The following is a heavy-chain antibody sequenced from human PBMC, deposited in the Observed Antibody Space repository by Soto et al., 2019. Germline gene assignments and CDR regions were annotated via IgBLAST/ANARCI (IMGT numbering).Heavy chain of an antibody. Sequence: PSETLSLTCAVSGGSITSNNWWSWVRQPPGKGLEWIGEIFHSGSTYYNPSLKARVTISVDKSKNQFSLKLSSVTAADTAVYYCARVYSGSYSDYWGQGTLVTVPS. CDR2: IFHSGST. J-gene: IGHJ4*02. V-gene: IGHV4-4*02. CDR1: GGSITSNNW. D-gene: IGHD1-26*01. CDR3: ARVYSGSYSDY.